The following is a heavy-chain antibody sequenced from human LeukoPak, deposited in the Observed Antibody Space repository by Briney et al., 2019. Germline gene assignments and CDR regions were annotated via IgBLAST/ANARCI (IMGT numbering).Heavy chain of an antibody. CDR3: ARDPPRGYWGSGDWYFDL. D-gene: IGHD5-12*01. CDR2: INSDGSST. Sequence: GGTLRLSCAASGFTFSSYWMHWVRQAPGKGLVWVSRINSDGSSTSYADSVKGRFTISRDNAKNTLYLQMNSLRAEDTAVYYCARDPPRGYWGSGDWYFDLWGRGTRVTVSS. J-gene: IGHJ2*01. V-gene: IGHV3-74*01. CDR1: GFTFSSYW.